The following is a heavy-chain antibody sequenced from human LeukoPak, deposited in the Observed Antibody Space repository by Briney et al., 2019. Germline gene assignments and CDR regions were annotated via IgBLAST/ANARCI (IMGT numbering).Heavy chain of an antibody. V-gene: IGHV3-53*01. CDR1: GFTVSSNY. CDR3: AKWDTYYDSSGYYFY. CDR2: IYSGGST. Sequence: GGSLRLSCAASGFTVSSNYMSWVRQAPGKGLEWVSVIYSGGSTYYADSVKGRFTISRDNSKNTLYLQMNSLRAEDTAVYYCAKWDTYYDSSGYYFYWGQGTLVTVSS. J-gene: IGHJ4*02. D-gene: IGHD3-22*01.